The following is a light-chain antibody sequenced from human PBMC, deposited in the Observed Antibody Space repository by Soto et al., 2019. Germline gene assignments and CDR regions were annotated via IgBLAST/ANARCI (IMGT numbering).Light chain of an antibody. V-gene: IGKV3-11*01. CDR1: QSVGGH. CDR3: QQRNNWPPSIT. Sequence: EIVSTQSPATLSLSPGERATLSCRASQSVGGHLAWYQQKPGQAPRLLIYDASDRATGIPARFSGSGSETDFTLTISSLEPDDFAVYYCQQRNNWPPSITFGQGTRLEIK. J-gene: IGKJ5*01. CDR2: DAS.